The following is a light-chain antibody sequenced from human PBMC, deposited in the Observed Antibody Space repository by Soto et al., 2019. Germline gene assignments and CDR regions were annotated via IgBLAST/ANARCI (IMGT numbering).Light chain of an antibody. V-gene: IGLV1-40*01. CDR3: QSYDRSLSAWV. CDR2: GNS. CDR1: GSNIGACYD. Sequence: QSVLTQPPSVSGAPGQRVTISCTGSGSNIGACYDVHWYQQLPGTAPKLLIYGNSNRPSGVPDRFSGSRSATSASLAITGLQAADEADYYCQSYDRSLSAWVFGGGTKLTVL. J-gene: IGLJ3*02.